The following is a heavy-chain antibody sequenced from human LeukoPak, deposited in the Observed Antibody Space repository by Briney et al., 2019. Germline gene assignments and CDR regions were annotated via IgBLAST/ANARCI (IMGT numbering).Heavy chain of an antibody. Sequence: PGGSLRLSCAASGFTFSNYNMNWVRQPPGKGLQWVSYISSSSNIIYYADSVKGRFTISRDNAKNSLFLQMNSLRAEDTDVYYCARDFARDFTIDYWGQGTLVTVSS. CDR2: ISSSSNII. J-gene: IGHJ4*02. D-gene: IGHD2-21*02. CDR3: ARDFARDFTIDY. CDR1: GFTFSNYN. V-gene: IGHV3-48*01.